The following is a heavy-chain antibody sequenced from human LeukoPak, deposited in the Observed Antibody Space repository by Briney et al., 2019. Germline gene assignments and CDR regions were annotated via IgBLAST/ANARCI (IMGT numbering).Heavy chain of an antibody. CDR1: GFTFSSYG. CDR2: IRYDGSNK. J-gene: IGHJ4*02. CDR3: ARQVVGATFQYYFDY. Sequence: GGSLRLSCAASGFTFSSYGMHWVRQAPGKGLGWVAFIRYDGSNKYYADSVKGRFTISRDNSKNTLYLQMNSLRAEDTAVYYCARQVVGATFQYYFDYWGQGTLVTVSS. V-gene: IGHV3-30*02. D-gene: IGHD1-26*01.